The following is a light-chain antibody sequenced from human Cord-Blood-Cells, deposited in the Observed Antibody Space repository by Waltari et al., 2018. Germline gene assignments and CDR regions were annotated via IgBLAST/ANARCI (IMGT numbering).Light chain of an antibody. CDR1: SSDVGGYTY. Sequence: QSALTQPASVSGSPGQSITISCTATSSDVGGYTYVPWYQQHPGKAPKLMIYDVSNRPSGVSNRFSGSKSGNTASLTISGLQAEDEADYYCSSYTSSSTLVVFGGGTKLTVL. V-gene: IGLV2-14*01. J-gene: IGLJ2*01. CDR2: DVS. CDR3: SSYTSSSTLVV.